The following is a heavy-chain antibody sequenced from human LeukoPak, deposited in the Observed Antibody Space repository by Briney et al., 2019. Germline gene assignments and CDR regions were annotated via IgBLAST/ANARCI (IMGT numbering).Heavy chain of an antibody. CDR3: ASESVALAGIDY. Sequence: SETLSLTCTVSGGSISDYYWSWIRRPPGKGLEWIGYTHYSGSTNYNPSLKSRVTISVDTSKNQFSMKLSSVTAADTAVYYCASESVALAGIDYWGQGTLVTVSS. CDR2: THYSGST. V-gene: IGHV4-59*08. CDR1: GGSISDYY. D-gene: IGHD6-19*01. J-gene: IGHJ4*02.